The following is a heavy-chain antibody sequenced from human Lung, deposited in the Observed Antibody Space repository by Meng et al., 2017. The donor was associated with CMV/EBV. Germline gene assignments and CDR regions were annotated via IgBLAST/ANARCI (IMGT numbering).Heavy chain of an antibody. CDR1: GYSFTSYW. D-gene: IGHD3-3*02. CDR2: IYPGDSDA. J-gene: IGHJ4*02. V-gene: IGHV5-51*01. Sequence: KVSCKGSGYSFTSYWIGWVRQMPGKGLEWMGIIYPGDSDARYSPSFQGQVTISADKSISTAYLQWSSLKASDTAMYYCARLRDHFPDHWGQGTPVNVSS. CDR3: ARLRDHFPDH.